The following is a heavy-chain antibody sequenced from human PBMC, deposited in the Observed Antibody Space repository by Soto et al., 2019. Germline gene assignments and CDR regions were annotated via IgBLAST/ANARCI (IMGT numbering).Heavy chain of an antibody. D-gene: IGHD3-22*01. V-gene: IGHV3-23*01. CDR1: GFTFSKFV. CDR3: AKDSVPNDISGYYSILTDS. CDR2: ISSTGAGT. Sequence: GSLRLSCAASGFTFSKFVMTWARQAPGKGLEWVSAISSTGAGTYYVDSVKGRFTVSRDNAKNTLYLQMHSLRAEDTAVYYCAKDSVPNDISGYYSILTDSWGQGTVVTVSS. J-gene: IGHJ4*02.